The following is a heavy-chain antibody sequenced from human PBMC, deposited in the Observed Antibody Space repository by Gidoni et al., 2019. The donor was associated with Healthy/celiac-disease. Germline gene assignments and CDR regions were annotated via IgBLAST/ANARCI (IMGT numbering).Heavy chain of an antibody. CDR1: GGSFSGYY. CDR2: INHSGST. Sequence: QVQLQQWGAGLLKPSETLSLTCAVYGGSFSGYYWRWLRQPPGKGLEWIGEINHSGSTNYNPSLNGRVTISVDTSKKQFSLKLGSVTAADTAGYYCASRIRYCSGGSCQYYFDYWGQGTLVTVSS. D-gene: IGHD2-15*01. V-gene: IGHV4-34*01. J-gene: IGHJ4*02. CDR3: ASRIRYCSGGSCQYYFDY.